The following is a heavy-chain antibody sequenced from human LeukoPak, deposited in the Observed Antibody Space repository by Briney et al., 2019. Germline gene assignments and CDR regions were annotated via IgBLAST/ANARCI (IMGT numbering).Heavy chain of an antibody. J-gene: IGHJ4*02. Sequence: PGGSLRLSCAASGFTFSSYSMNWVRQAPGKGLEWVSSISSSSSYIYYADSVKGRFTISRDNSKNTLYLQMNSLRAEDTAVYYCARGGRDYDILTGYYMNWGQGTLVTVSS. CDR1: GFTFSSYS. V-gene: IGHV3-21*01. D-gene: IGHD3-9*01. CDR2: ISSSSSYI. CDR3: ARGGRDYDILTGYYMN.